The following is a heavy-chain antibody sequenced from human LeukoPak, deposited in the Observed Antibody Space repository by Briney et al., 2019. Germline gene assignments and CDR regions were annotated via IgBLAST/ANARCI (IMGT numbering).Heavy chain of an antibody. D-gene: IGHD6-13*01. Sequence: ASVKVSCKASGGTFSSYAISWVRQAPGQGLEWMGGIIPIFGTANYAQKFQGRVTITADKSTSTAYMELSSLRSEDTAVYYCARGGDRYSSSWRNWFEPWGQGTLVTVSS. CDR2: IIPIFGTA. CDR3: ARGGDRYSSSWRNWFEP. V-gene: IGHV1-69*06. CDR1: GGTFSSYA. J-gene: IGHJ5*02.